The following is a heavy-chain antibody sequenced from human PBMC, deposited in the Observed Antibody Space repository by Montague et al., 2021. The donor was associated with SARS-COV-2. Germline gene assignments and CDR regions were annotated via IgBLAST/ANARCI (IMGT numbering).Heavy chain of an antibody. J-gene: IGHJ3*02. CDR3: ASYGVKSPGAFDI. V-gene: IGHV3-23*01. Sequence: SLRLSCAASIFTFNTYAMTWVRQAPGKGLEWVSCIGSGGNTFFADSVQGRFTISRDFSTNTVFLQMNRLRADDTAMYFCASYGVKSPGAFDIWGQGTLVTVSS. CDR1: IFTFNTYA. CDR2: IGSGGNT. D-gene: IGHD4-17*01.